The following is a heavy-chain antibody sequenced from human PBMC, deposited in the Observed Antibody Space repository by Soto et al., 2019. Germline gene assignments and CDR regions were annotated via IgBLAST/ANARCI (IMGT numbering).Heavy chain of an antibody. J-gene: IGHJ5*02. CDR2: IYYSGST. V-gene: IGHV4-59*01. D-gene: IGHD3-9*01. Sequence: SETLSLTCTVSGGSISSYYWSWIRQPPGKGLEWIGYIYYSGSTNYNPSLKSRVTISVDTSKNQFSLKLSSVTAADTAVYYCARWGAYYDILTGYSYWFDPWGQGTLVTVSS. CDR1: GGSISSYY. CDR3: ARWGAYYDILTGYSYWFDP.